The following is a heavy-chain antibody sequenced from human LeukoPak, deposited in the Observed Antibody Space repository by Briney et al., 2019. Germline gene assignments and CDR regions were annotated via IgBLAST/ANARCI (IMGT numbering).Heavy chain of an antibody. CDR3: ARTYCSGGICYESFDC. CDR1: GGSISSVNW. CDR2: IYHSGNA. V-gene: IGHV4-4*02. J-gene: IGHJ4*02. Sequence: PSETLSLTCAVSGGSISSVNWWRWVRQPPGKGLEWIGEIYHSGNANYNPSLKSRVTISVDKSKNQFSLKLSSVTAADTAVYYCARTYCSGGICYESFDCWGQGTLVTVSS. D-gene: IGHD2-15*01.